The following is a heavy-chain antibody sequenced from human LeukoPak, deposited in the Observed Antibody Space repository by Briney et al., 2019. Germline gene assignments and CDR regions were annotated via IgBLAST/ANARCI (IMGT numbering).Heavy chain of an antibody. CDR2: INHSGST. D-gene: IGHD1-26*01. CDR1: GGSFSGYY. CDR3: ARGQWELPYFDY. J-gene: IGHJ4*02. V-gene: IGHV4-34*01. Sequence: SETLSLTCAVYGGSFSGYYWSWIRQPPGKGLEWIGEINHSGSTNYNPSLKSRVTTSVDTSKNQFSLKLSSVTAADTAVYYCARGQWELPYFDYWGQGTLVTVSS.